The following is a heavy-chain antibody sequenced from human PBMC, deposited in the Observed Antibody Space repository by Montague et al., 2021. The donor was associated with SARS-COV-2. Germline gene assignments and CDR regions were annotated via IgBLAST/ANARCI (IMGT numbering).Heavy chain of an antibody. J-gene: IGHJ4*02. D-gene: IGHD3-22*01. CDR1: GGSFSGYY. V-gene: IGHV4-34*01. Sequence: SETLSLICAVYGGSFSGYYWSWIRQPPGKGLEWIGDINHSGSTNYNPSLKSRVSISVDTSKNQFSLKLSSVTAADTAVYYCARAIVDVTMMVVVMPGVEHYFDFWGQGTLVTVPS. CDR2: INHSGST. CDR3: ARAIVDVTMMVVVMPGVEHYFDF.